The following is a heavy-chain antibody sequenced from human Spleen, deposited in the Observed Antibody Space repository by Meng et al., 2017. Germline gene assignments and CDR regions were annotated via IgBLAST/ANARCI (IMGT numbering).Heavy chain of an antibody. D-gene: IGHD1-7*01. V-gene: IGHV3-15*01. CDR1: GFTFSNAY. J-gene: IGHJ6*02. CDR3: ARDVGPGITGTTGIDV. Sequence: GESLKISCEGSGFTFSNAYMTWVRQVPGKRLEWVGRIKSKPDGETIDYAAPVKGRFTISRDDSKNTVYLQMNSLRAEDTAVYFCARDVGPGITGTTGIDVWGPGTTVTVSS. CDR2: IKSKPDGETI.